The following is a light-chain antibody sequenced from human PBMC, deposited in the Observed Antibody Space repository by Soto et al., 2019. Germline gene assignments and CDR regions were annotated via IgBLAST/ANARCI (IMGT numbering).Light chain of an antibody. J-gene: IGKJ1*01. V-gene: IGKV3-20*01. CDR1: HSVGSTY. CDR2: GAS. CDR3: PVYGMSLRT. Sequence: FKKFPGTLALYTGERADLSCRASHSVGSTYLAWYQQKPGQAPRLLIYGASSRATGIPDRFSGGGSGTDFTLTLSILDPEDSAVYYCPVYGMSLRTFCHVSKVDIK.